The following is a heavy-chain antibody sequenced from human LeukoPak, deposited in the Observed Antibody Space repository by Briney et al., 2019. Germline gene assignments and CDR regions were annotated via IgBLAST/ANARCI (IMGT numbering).Heavy chain of an antibody. V-gene: IGHV1-69*05. CDR1: GGAFSRNA. CDR2: IIPMFGIE. Sequence: SVKVSCKASGGAFSRNALSWVRQAPGQGLEWMGGIIPMFGIENYAQKLQGRVTITTDESTSTAFMELGSLRPEDTAVYYCARVSGIYCSGGRCYSGAFDIWGQGAMVTVSS. D-gene: IGHD2-15*01. CDR3: ARVSGIYCSGGRCYSGAFDI. J-gene: IGHJ3*02.